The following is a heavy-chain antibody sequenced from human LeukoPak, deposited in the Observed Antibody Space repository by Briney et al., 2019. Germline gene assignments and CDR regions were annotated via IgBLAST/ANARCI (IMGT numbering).Heavy chain of an antibody. V-gene: IGHV3-23*01. CDR3: AREYYYDSSGYTWYYYYYMDV. CDR1: GFTFSSYG. D-gene: IGHD3-22*01. CDR2: ISGSGGST. J-gene: IGHJ6*03. Sequence: GGTLRLSCAASGFTFSSYGMSWVRQAPGKGLEWVSAISGSGGSTYYADSVKGRFTISRDNSKNTLYLQMNSLRAEDTAVYYCAREYYYDSSGYTWYYYYYMDVWGKGTRSPSP.